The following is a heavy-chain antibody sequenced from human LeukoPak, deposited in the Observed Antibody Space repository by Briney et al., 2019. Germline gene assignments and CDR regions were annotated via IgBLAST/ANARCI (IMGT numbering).Heavy chain of an antibody. Sequence: SETLSLTCTVYGGSISSYYWSWIRQPPGKGLEWIGYIYYSGSTNYNPSLKSRVTISVDTSKNQFSLKLSSVTAADTAVYYCARHFLWFGELMAFDYWGQGTLVTVSS. D-gene: IGHD3-10*01. CDR2: IYYSGST. CDR3: ARHFLWFGELMAFDY. CDR1: GGSISSYY. J-gene: IGHJ4*02. V-gene: IGHV4-59*08.